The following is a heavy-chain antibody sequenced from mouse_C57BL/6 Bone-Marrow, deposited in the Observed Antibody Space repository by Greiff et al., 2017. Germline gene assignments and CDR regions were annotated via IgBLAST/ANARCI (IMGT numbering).Heavy chain of an antibody. D-gene: IGHD1-1*01. CDR2: ISDGGSYT. V-gene: IGHV5-4*03. J-gene: IGHJ4*01. CDR1: GFTFSSYA. Sequence: EVKLLESGGGLVKPGGSLKLSCAASGFTFSSYAMSWVRQTPEKRLEWVATISDGGSYTYYPDNVKGRFTLSGDNSTNNLYLQMSHLTSEDTAMYYCARKDYYGSSYAMDYWGQGTSVTVSS. CDR3: ARKDYYGSSYAMDY.